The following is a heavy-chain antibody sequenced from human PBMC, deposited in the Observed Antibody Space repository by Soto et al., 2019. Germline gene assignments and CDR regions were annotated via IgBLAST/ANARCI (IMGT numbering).Heavy chain of an antibody. J-gene: IGHJ6*02. CDR2: IYYSGST. CDR3: ARGGSPLYYDYGLDV. D-gene: IGHD2-15*01. CDR1: GGSISSGDYY. Sequence: QVQLQESGPGLVKPSQTLSLTCTVSGGSISSGDYYWSWIRQPPGKGLEWIGYIYYSGSTYYNPSLKSRVTHAVATPKHQFSLRPSSVTVADTAVYYCARGGSPLYYDYGLDVWGQGTTVTVSS. V-gene: IGHV4-30-4*01.